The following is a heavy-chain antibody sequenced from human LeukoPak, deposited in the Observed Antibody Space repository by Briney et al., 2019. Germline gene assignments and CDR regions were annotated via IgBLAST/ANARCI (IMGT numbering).Heavy chain of an antibody. Sequence: GRSLRLSCAASGFTFSSCAMHWVRQAPGKGLEWVAVISYDGSNKYYADSVKGRFTISRDNSKNTLYLQMNSLRAEDTAVYYCARDGYCSGGSCYLDYWGQGTLVTVSS. CDR3: ARDGYCSGGSCYLDY. J-gene: IGHJ4*02. D-gene: IGHD2-15*01. CDR2: ISYDGSNK. CDR1: GFTFSSCA. V-gene: IGHV3-30*04.